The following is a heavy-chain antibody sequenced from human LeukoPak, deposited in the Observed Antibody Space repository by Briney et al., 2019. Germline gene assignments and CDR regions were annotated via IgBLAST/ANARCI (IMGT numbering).Heavy chain of an antibody. V-gene: IGHV3-23*01. Sequence: GSLRLSCAASGFTFSSYAMSWVRQGPGKGLEWVSVISGSGGSTNYADSVKGRFTISRDNSKNTLYLLMNSLRAEDTAVYYCAIRKSGNAIDYWGQGTLVTVSS. J-gene: IGHJ4*02. CDR1: GFTFSSYA. CDR3: AIRKSGNAIDY. D-gene: IGHD5-12*01. CDR2: ISGSGGST.